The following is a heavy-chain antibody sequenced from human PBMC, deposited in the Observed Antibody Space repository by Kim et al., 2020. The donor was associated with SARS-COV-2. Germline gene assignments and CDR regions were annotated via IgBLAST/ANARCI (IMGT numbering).Heavy chain of an antibody. CDR2: INHSGST. V-gene: IGHV4-34*01. J-gene: IGHJ4*02. Sequence: SETLSLTCAVYGGSFSGYYWSWIRQPPGKGLEWIGEINHSGSTNYNPSLKSRVTISVDTSKNQFSLKLSSVTAADTAVYYCASADMRYDSTTPLHWGQGT. CDR3: ASADMRYDSTTPLH. D-gene: IGHD3-3*01. CDR1: GGSFSGYY.